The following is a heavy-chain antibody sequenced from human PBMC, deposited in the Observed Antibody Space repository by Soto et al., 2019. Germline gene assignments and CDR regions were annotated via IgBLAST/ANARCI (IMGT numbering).Heavy chain of an antibody. V-gene: IGHV4-34*01. CDR2: VKDGGST. D-gene: IGHD5-12*01. Sequence: QVQLQQWGAGLLKPSETLSLTCTVNGGSLTGYYWSWIRQPPGKGLEWIGEVKDGGSTNYSPSLRGRVSRSAATSKNHFSLRLNSVTAADSAVFSCARALDGIVSTHWDQGALVTVSS. CDR1: GGSLTGYY. J-gene: IGHJ4*02. CDR3: ARALDGIVSTH.